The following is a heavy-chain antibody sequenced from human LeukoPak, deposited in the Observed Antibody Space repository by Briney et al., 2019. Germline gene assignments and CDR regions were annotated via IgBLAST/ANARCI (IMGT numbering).Heavy chain of an antibody. J-gene: IGHJ4*02. V-gene: IGHV4-30-4*01. D-gene: IGHD5-18*01. CDR3: ARGGGYSYGTFDY. CDR1: GGSISSGDYY. CDR2: IYYSGST. Sequence: SEALSLTCTVSGGSISSGDYYWSWIRQPPGKGLEWIGYIYYSGSTYYNPSLKSRVTISVDTSKNQFSLKLSSVTAADTAVYYCARGGGYSYGTFDYWGQGTLVTVSS.